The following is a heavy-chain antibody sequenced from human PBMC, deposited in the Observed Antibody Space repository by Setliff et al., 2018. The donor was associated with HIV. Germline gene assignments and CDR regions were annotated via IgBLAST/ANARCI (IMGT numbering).Heavy chain of an antibody. CDR2: IYYSGST. D-gene: IGHD2-15*01. V-gene: IGHV4-59*01. CDR1: GGSISSYY. CDR3: ARNPCSGGSCPDAFDI. J-gene: IGHJ3*02. Sequence: SETLSLTCTVSGGSISSYYWSWNRQPPGKGLEWIGYIYYSGSTNYNPSLKSRVTISVDTSKNQFSLKLSSVTAADTAVYYCARNPCSGGSCPDAFDIWGQGTMVTVSS.